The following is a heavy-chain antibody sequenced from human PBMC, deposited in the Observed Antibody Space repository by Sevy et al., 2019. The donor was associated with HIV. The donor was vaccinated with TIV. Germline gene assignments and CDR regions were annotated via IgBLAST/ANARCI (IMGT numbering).Heavy chain of an antibody. V-gene: IGHV3-30*04. CDR3: ARGPYSSGLRFDY. D-gene: IGHD6-19*01. Sequence: GESLKISCVASGFSFRDYALHWVRQGPGKGLEWVAVVSFDGGNKYYPDSVKGRFTVSRDNSKNTLFLQMDSLRGEDTAVYYCARGPYSSGLRFDYWGQRTLVTVSS. CDR1: GFSFRDYA. J-gene: IGHJ4*02. CDR2: VSFDGGNK.